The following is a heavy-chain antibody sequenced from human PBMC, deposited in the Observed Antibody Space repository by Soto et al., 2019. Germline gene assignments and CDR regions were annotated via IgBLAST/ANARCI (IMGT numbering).Heavy chain of an antibody. D-gene: IGHD1-1*01. V-gene: IGHV1-8*01. CDR1: GYTFTSYD. CDR3: EREKGRGKLDY. J-gene: IGHJ4*02. CDR2: MNPNSGNT. Sequence: QVQLVQSGAEVKKPGDSVKVSCKASGYTFTSYDIDWVRQATGQGLEWMGWMNPNSGNTGYAQKFQGRVTMTRNTSXSTAYXXXSSLXSEDTAVYYCEREKGRGKLDYWGQGTLVTVSS.